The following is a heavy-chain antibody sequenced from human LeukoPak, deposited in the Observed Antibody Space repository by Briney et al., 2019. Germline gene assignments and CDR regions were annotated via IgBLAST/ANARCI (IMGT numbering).Heavy chain of an antibody. CDR2: ISWNRGRR. D-gene: IGHD3-22*01. CDR1: GFTFDDYA. Sequence: GGSLRLSCTASGFTFDDYAMHWVRQAPGKGLEWVSGISWNRGRRGYADSVKGRFTISRDNSKNTLYLQMNSLRAEDTAVYYCARGLNHDSSGYYYPGYWGQGTLVTVSS. CDR3: ARGLNHDSSGYYYPGY. V-gene: IGHV3-9*01. J-gene: IGHJ4*02.